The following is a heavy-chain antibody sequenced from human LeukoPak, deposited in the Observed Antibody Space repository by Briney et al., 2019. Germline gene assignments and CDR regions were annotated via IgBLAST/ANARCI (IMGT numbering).Heavy chain of an antibody. J-gene: IGHJ6*03. CDR2: ISGFNGHT. V-gene: IGHV1-18*04. D-gene: IGHD5-12*01. Sequence: RASVKVSCKASGYTFSNYGMSWVRQAPGHGLEWMGWISGFNGHTKYSQKSQRRVTMTTDTSTSTAYMEVRSLRSDDTAVYYCARAWLRRKYYYYMDVWGKGTTVTVSS. CDR1: GYTFSNYG. CDR3: ARAWLRRKYYYYMDV.